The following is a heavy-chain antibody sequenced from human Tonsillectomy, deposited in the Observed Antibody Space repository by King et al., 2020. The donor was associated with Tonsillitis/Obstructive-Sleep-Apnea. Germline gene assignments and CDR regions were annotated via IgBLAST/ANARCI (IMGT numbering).Heavy chain of an antibody. V-gene: IGHV3-30*04. D-gene: IGHD1-26*01. CDR1: GFTFSSYA. Sequence: QEQLVQSGGGVVQPGRSLRLSCAASGFTFSSYAMHWVRQAPGKGLEWVAVISYDGSNKYYADSVKGRFTISRDNSKNTLYLQMNSLRAEDTAVYYCARPVGSYSGPDAFDIWGQGTMVTVSS. CDR2: ISYDGSNK. CDR3: ARPVGSYSGPDAFDI. J-gene: IGHJ3*02.